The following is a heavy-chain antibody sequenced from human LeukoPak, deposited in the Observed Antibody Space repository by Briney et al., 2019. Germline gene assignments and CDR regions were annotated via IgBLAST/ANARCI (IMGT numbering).Heavy chain of an antibody. CDR3: ARSRYGDYHIDY. Sequence: SETLSLTCTVSGGPFSSGGYYWSWIRQPPGKGLEWIGYIYDSGSTYYNPSLKSRVTMSIDRSKNQFSLKLSSVTAADTAYYYCARSRYGDYHIDYWGQGTLVTVSS. CDR1: GGPFSSGGYY. V-gene: IGHV4-30-2*01. CDR2: IYDSGST. D-gene: IGHD4-17*01. J-gene: IGHJ4*02.